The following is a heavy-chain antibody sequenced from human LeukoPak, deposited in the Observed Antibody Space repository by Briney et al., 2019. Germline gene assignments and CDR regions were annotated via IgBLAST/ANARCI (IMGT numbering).Heavy chain of an antibody. V-gene: IGHV5-51*01. CDR3: ARRTKGYCSSTSCALRAAAFDI. Sequence: GESLKISCKGSGYSFTSYWIGWVRQMPGKGLEWMGIIYPGDSDTRYSPSFQGQVTISADKSISTAYLQWSSLKASDTAMYYRARRTKGYCSSTSCALRAAAFDIWGQGTMVTVSS. CDR1: GYSFTSYW. CDR2: IYPGDSDT. J-gene: IGHJ3*02. D-gene: IGHD2-2*01.